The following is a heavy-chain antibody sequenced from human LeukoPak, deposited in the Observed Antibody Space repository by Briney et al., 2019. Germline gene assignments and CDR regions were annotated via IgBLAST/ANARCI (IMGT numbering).Heavy chain of an antibody. V-gene: IGHV3-23*01. CDR3: AEIRQWLRVHFDY. Sequence: PGGSLRLSCAASGFTFSSYAMSWVRQAPGKGLEWVSAISGSGGSTYYADSVKGRFTISRDNSKNTLYLQMNSLRAEDTAVYYCAEIRQWLRVHFDYWGQGTLVTVSS. D-gene: IGHD6-19*01. J-gene: IGHJ4*02. CDR2: ISGSGGST. CDR1: GFTFSSYA.